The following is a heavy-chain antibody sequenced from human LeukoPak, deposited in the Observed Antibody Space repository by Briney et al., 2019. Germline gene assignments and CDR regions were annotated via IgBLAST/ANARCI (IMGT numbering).Heavy chain of an antibody. J-gene: IGHJ4*02. CDR3: ARDSSGWKYYFDY. Sequence: GGSLRLSCAASGFTFSSYAMHWLRQAPGKGLEWVAVISYDGSNKYYADSVKGRFTISRDNSKNSLYLQMTSLRDEDTAVYYCARDSSGWKYYFDYWGQGTLVTVSS. CDR2: ISYDGSNK. V-gene: IGHV3-30-3*01. D-gene: IGHD6-19*01. CDR1: GFTFSSYA.